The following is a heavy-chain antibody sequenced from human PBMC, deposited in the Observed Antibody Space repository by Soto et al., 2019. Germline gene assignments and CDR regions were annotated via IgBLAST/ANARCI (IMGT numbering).Heavy chain of an antibody. D-gene: IGHD3-22*01. CDR1: GYTFNSYG. CDR2: ISAYNGNT. CDR3: ARRGIPDYYDSSGLDY. V-gene: IGHV1-18*01. Sequence: SVMLPCKPSGYTFNSYGISWVRQAPGQGLEWMGWISAYNGNTNYAQKLQGRVTMTTDTSTSTAYMELRSLRSDDTAVYYCARRGIPDYYDSSGLDYWGQGSLVTVYS. J-gene: IGHJ4*02.